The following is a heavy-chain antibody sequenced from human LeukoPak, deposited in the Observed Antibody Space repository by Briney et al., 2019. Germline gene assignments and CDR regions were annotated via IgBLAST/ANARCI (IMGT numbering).Heavy chain of an antibody. CDR2: IYYSGST. CDR3: ARDSSGWYGFDY. D-gene: IGHD6-19*01. J-gene: IGHJ4*02. V-gene: IGHV4-59*11. CDR1: GGSISSHY. Sequence: SETLSLTCTVSGGSISSHYWSWIRQPPGKGLEWIGYIYYSGSTNYNPSLKSRVTISIDTSKNQFSLKLSSVNAADTAVYYCARDSSGWYGFDYWGQGTLVTVSS.